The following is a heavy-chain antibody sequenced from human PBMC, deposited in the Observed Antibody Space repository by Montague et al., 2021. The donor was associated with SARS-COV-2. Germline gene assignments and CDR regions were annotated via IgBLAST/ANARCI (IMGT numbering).Heavy chain of an antibody. CDR1: GFTFSDYW. J-gene: IGHJ4*02. V-gene: IGHV3-74*01. CDR3: VRDGDHWDFDY. D-gene: IGHD2-21*01. Sequence: SLRLSCAASGFTFSDYWMHWVRQAPGKGLVWVSRIKGDGTNTIYADSVKGRFAISRDNAQNTVHLQMSSLRAEDAAVYYCVRDGDHWDFDYWGQGALVTVSS. CDR2: IKGDGTNT.